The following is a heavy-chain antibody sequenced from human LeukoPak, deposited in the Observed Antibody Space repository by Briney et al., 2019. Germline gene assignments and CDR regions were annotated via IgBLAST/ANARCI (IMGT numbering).Heavy chain of an antibody. J-gene: IGHJ4*02. V-gene: IGHV1-2*06. CDR2: TNPNSGGT. CDR3: ARMRTTVTGFDY. Sequence: ASVKVSCKASGYTFTGYYMHWVRQAPGQGLEWMGRTNPNSGGTNYAQKFQGRVTMTRDTSISTAYMELSRLRSDDTAVYYCARMRTTVTGFDYWGQGTLVTVSS. CDR1: GYTFTGYY. D-gene: IGHD4-17*01.